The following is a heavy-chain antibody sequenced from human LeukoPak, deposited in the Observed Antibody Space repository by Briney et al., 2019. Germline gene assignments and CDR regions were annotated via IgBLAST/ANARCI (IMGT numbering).Heavy chain of an antibody. D-gene: IGHD3-3*01. CDR1: GFTFSSYS. V-gene: IGHV3-21*01. J-gene: IGHJ4*02. CDR2: ISSSSSYI. Sequence: GGSLRLSCAASGFTFSSYSMNWVRQAPGKGLEWVSSISSSSSYIYYADSVKGRFTISRDNAKNSLYLQMNSLRAEDTAVYYCARDAPMEWLLSLGGSYHFDYWGQGTLVTVSS. CDR3: ARDAPMEWLLSLGGSYHFDY.